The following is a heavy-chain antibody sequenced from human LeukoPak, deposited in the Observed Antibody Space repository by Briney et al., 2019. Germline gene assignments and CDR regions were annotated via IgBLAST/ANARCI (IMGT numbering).Heavy chain of an antibody. J-gene: IGHJ4*02. CDR2: VYYSGSI. CDR1: GDSISSYY. CDR3: VRRRYYDSDGYWYYFDY. Sequence: SETLSLTCTVSGDSISSYYWNWIRQPPGRGLEWIGQVYYSGSINYNPSLKSRVTISPDTSKNQFSLKLTSVTAADTAVYYCVRRRYYDSDGYWYYFDYWGQGTLVTVSS. D-gene: IGHD3-22*01. V-gene: IGHV4-59*08.